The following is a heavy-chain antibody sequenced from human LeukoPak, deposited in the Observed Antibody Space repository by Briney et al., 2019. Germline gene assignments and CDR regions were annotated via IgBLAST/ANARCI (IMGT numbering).Heavy chain of an antibody. CDR2: ISSSSSYI. J-gene: IGHJ4*02. V-gene: IGHV3-21*01. CDR1: GFTFSSYS. CDR3: AILRGYSYGFAGFDH. D-gene: IGHD5-18*01. Sequence: GGSLRLSCAASGFTFSSYSMNWVRQAPGKGLEWVSSISSSSSYIYYADSVKGRFTISRDNAKNSLYLQMNSLRAEDTAVYYCAILRGYSYGFAGFDHWGQGTLVTVSS.